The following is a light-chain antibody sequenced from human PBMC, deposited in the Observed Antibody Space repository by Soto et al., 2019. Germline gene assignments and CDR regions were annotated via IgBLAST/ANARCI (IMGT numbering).Light chain of an antibody. J-gene: IGKJ2*01. V-gene: IGKV3-20*01. CDR1: QSVSSSY. CDR2: AAS. CDR3: QQDGSSLNT. Sequence: EIVLTQSPGTLSLSPGERATLSCRASQSVSSSYLAWYQQKPGQAPRLLIYAASSRATGIPDRFSGSGSGTDFTLTISRLEPEDFAVYYCQQDGSSLNTFGQGTKLEIK.